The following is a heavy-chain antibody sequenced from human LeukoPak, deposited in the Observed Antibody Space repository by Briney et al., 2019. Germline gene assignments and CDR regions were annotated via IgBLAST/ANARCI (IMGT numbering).Heavy chain of an antibody. CDR3: ARGTAVTAGIDS. V-gene: IGHV3-74*01. Sequence: PGGSLRLSCDGSGFSFSSTWMYWVRQVPEKGLVWVSRINSDGDTINYADSVRGRFTVSRDNAKKTLYLQMNSLRVEDTAVYYCARGTAVTAGIDSWGQGTLVTVSS. J-gene: IGHJ4*02. CDR2: INSDGDTI. D-gene: IGHD2-2*01. CDR1: GFSFSSTW.